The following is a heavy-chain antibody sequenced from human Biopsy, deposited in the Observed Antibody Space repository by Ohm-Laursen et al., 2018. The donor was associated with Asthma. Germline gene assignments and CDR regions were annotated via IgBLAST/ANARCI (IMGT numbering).Heavy chain of an antibody. CDR1: GYTFNSAG. CDR2: ISVYNGNT. V-gene: IGHV1-18*01. CDR3: ARAVDYSHYYGIDV. Sequence: PSVKVSCNTSGYTFNSAGITWVRQAPGQGLEWMGWISVYNGNTKVAQKLQDRVTMITDTSTSTAYMELRSLRSDDTAVYFCARAVDYSHYYGIDVWGQGTTVTVS. J-gene: IGHJ6*02. D-gene: IGHD3-10*01.